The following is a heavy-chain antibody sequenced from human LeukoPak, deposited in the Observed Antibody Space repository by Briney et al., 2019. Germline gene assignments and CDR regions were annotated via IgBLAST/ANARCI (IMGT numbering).Heavy chain of an antibody. J-gene: IGHJ6*02. CDR1: GFTFSSYV. CDR3: AKGSAAGDPRYYYYGLDV. CDR2: ISSGSTYI. V-gene: IGHV3-21*04. Sequence: PGGSLRLSCAASGFTFSSYVMNWVRQAPGKGLEWVSSISSGSTYIYYADSVKGRFTISRDNSKNTLYLQMNSLRAEDTAVYYCAKGSAAGDPRYYYYGLDVWGQGTTVTVSS. D-gene: IGHD6-13*01.